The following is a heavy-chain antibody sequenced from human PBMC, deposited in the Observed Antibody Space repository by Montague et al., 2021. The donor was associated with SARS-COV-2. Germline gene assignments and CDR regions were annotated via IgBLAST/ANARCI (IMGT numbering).Heavy chain of an antibody. V-gene: IGHV4-59*01. D-gene: IGHD3-22*01. Sequence: SETLSLTCTVSGGSISSYYWSWIRQPPGKGLEWIGYIYYSGSTNYKPSLKSRVTISVDTSKNQFSLKLSSVTAADTAVYYCAREVRYYYDSSGPGAFDIWGQGTMVTVSS. J-gene: IGHJ3*02. CDR1: GGSISSYY. CDR2: IYYSGST. CDR3: AREVRYYYDSSGPGAFDI.